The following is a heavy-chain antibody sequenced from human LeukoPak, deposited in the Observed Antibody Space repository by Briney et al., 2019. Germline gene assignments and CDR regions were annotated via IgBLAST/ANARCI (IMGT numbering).Heavy chain of an antibody. V-gene: IGHV4-34*01. CDR3: ARGRSGSYLETFDY. CDR2: INHSGSS. J-gene: IGHJ4*02. CDR1: GGSFSGYY. D-gene: IGHD1-26*01. Sequence: SETLSLTCAVYGGSFSGYYWSWIRQPPGKGLEWIGEINHSGSSNYNPSLKSRVTISVDTSKNQFSLKLSSVTAADTAVYYCARGRSGSYLETFDYWGQGTLVNVSS.